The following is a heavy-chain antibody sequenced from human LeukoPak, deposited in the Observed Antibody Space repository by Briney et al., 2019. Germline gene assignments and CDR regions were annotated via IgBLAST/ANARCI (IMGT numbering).Heavy chain of an antibody. D-gene: IGHD7-27*01. Sequence: TGGSLRLSCAASGFTFSDYYMSWIRQAPGKGLECVSYISNSGSTIYYADSVKGRFTISRDNAKNSLYLQMNSLRAEDTAVYYCARGQLTGDDELFDYWGQGTLVTVSS. CDR2: ISNSGSTI. V-gene: IGHV3-11*04. CDR1: GFTFSDYY. J-gene: IGHJ4*02. CDR3: ARGQLTGDDELFDY.